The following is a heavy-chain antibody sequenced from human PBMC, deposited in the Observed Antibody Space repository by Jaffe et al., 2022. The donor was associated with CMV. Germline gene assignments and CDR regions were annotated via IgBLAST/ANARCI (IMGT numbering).Heavy chain of an antibody. CDR2: ISHDDSTT. CDR3: AKDLGLWSFLPISIDS. D-gene: IGHD1-26*01. J-gene: IGHJ4*02. V-gene: IGHV3-23*01. Sequence: EVRLLESGGALVQPGGSLRLSCAASGFNFNEHAMTWVRQAPGKGLEWVTSISHDDSTTNYADSVKGRFTISRDNYKNTLHLQMTSLRADDSAIYYCAKDLGLWSFLPISIDSWGQGTLVTVSS. CDR1: GFNFNEHA.